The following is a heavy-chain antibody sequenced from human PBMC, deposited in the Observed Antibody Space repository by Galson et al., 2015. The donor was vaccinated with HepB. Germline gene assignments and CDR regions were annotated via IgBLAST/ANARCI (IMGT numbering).Heavy chain of an antibody. Sequence: SLRLSCAASGFTFSSYSMNWVRQAPGKGLEWVSYISSSSSTIYYADSVKGRFTISRDNAKNSLYLQMNSLRDEDTAVYYCARPGLLWGRNYYYGMDVWDQGTTVTVSS. CDR2: ISSSSSTI. J-gene: IGHJ6*02. CDR1: GFTFSSYS. D-gene: IGHD3-10*01. CDR3: ARPGLLWGRNYYYGMDV. V-gene: IGHV3-48*02.